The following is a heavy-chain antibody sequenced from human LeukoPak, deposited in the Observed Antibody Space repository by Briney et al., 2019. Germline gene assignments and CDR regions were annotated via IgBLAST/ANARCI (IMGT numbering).Heavy chain of an antibody. CDR2: IYYSGST. CDR3: ARRWNYGRNYYIDV. D-gene: IGHD1-7*01. V-gene: IGHV4-39*01. J-gene: IGHJ6*03. Sequence: SETLSLTCTVAGGSISSSSYYWGWIRQPPGKGLEWVGIIYYSGSTHYNPSLKSRVTISVDTSKKQFFLKLSSVTAADTAVYYCARRWNYGRNYYIDVWGNGATVSVSS. CDR1: GGSISSSSYY.